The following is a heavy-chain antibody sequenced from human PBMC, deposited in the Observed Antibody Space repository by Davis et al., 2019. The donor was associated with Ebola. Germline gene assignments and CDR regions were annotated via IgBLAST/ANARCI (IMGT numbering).Heavy chain of an antibody. CDR2: LNHSGST. CDR1: GGSFSGYY. Sequence: PSETLSLTFAVYGGSFSGYYWSWIRQPPGKGLEWIGELNHSGSTNYNPSLKSRVTISVDTSKNQFSLKLSSVTAADTAVYYCAREAPGTGDKAVFDYWGQGTLVTVSS. CDR3: AREAPGTGDKAVFDY. V-gene: IGHV4-34*01. D-gene: IGHD7-27*01. J-gene: IGHJ4*02.